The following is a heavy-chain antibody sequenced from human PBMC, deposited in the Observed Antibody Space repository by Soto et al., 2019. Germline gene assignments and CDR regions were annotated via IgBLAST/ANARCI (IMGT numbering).Heavy chain of an antibody. D-gene: IGHD3-16*01. CDR3: ARQDYGPTDY. V-gene: IGHV1-8*01. CDR2: MNPNSGNT. CDR1: GYTFTNHD. J-gene: IGHJ4*02. Sequence: QVQLVQSGAEVKKPGASVKVSCKASGYTFTNHDISWVRQATGQGLEWMGWMNPNSGNTGYAHKFQGRVTLTRDTSMSTAYMELNRLGSDDTAVYYCARQDYGPTDYWGQGTLVTVSS.